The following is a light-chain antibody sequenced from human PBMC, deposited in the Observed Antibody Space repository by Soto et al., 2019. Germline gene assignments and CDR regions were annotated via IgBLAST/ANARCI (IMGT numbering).Light chain of an antibody. V-gene: IGKV1-5*03. CDR1: QNKNSG. J-gene: IGKJ4*01. Sequence: DIQMTQSPSTLPAPVGDTVTIPCRASQNKNSGLAWYQQRPGKAPNLLIHKASSLEGGVPSRFSGSSSGTEFTLTISSLQPDDIATYFCLQYNVYPLTFGGGTKVEI. CDR2: KAS. CDR3: LQYNVYPLT.